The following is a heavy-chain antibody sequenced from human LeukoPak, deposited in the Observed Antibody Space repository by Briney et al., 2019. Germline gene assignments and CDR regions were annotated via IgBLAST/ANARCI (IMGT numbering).Heavy chain of an antibody. CDR3: VTESGWLFDY. J-gene: IGHJ4*02. CDR2: ISPSSNII. Sequence: GGSLRLSCAASGFTFSSYAMSWVRQAPGKGMEWVAYISPSSNIIHYGDSVKGRFTISRDNAKNLLFLQVNSLRAEDTGVYYCVTESGWLFDYWGQGTLVTVSS. D-gene: IGHD6-19*01. V-gene: IGHV3-48*04. CDR1: GFTFSSYA.